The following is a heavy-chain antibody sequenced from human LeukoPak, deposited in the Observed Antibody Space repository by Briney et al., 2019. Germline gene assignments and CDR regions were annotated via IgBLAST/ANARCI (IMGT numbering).Heavy chain of an antibody. V-gene: IGHV4-59*01. CDR3: ARSERYNWNDAGYYFDY. J-gene: IGHJ4*02. Sequence: SETLSLTCTVSGGSISTYYWSWIRHPPGKGLEWIGYISYSGSTNYNPSLKSRVTISVDTSKNQFSLKLSSVTAADTAVYYCARSERYNWNDAGYYFDYWGQGTLVTVSS. D-gene: IGHD1-1*01. CDR2: ISYSGST. CDR1: GGSISTYY.